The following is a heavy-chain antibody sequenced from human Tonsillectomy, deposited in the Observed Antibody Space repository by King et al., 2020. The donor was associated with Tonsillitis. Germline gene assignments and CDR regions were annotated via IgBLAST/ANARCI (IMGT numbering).Heavy chain of an antibody. V-gene: IGHV3-23*04. D-gene: IGHD3-3*01. J-gene: IGHJ6*03. CDR1: GFTFSSYA. Sequence: VQLVESGGGLVQPGGSLRLSCAASGFTFSSYAMSWVRQAPGKGLEWVSAISGSGGSTYYADSVKGRFTISRDNSKNTLYLQMNSLRAEDTAVYYCANSDFWSGSYNYYYYYYMDVWGKGTTVTVSS. CDR3: ANSDFWSGSYNYYYYYYMDV. CDR2: ISGSGGST.